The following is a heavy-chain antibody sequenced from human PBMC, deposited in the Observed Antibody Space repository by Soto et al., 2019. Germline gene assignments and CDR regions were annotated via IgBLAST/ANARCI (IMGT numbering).Heavy chain of an antibody. CDR1: EIALSSYG. CDR2: ISSSSSYI. CDR3: ARDYSSSLDY. V-gene: IGHV3-21*01. Sequence: GGPLRPSCAASEIALSSYGMNWVRQSPGKGLGWVSSISSSSSYICYADSVKGRFTISRDNAKNCVYLHMNSLSAEDTAVYYCARDYSSSLDYWGQGNLVTVSS. J-gene: IGHJ4*02. D-gene: IGHD6-13*01.